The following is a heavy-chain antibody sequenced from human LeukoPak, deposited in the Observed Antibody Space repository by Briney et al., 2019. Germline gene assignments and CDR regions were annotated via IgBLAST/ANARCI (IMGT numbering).Heavy chain of an antibody. V-gene: IGHV1-2*04. CDR3: ARGIAAAGDYYYYGMDV. D-gene: IGHD6-13*01. J-gene: IGHJ6*02. CDR1: GYTFTGYY. Sequence: VASVKVSCKASGYTFTGYYMHWVRQAPGQGLEWMGWINPNSGGTNYAQKFQGWVTMTRDTSISTAYMELSRLRSDDTAVYYCARGIAAAGDYYYYGMDVRGQGTTVTVSS. CDR2: INPNSGGT.